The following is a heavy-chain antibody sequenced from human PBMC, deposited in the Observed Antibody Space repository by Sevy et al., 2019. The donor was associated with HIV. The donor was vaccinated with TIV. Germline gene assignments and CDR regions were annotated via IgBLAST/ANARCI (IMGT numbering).Heavy chain of an antibody. CDR3: AKGITASGYYFDS. Sequence: GGSLRLSCAASGFTFSRYGMHWVRQTPGKGMEWVAGIWYDGDNKDYSDYGKGRFTISRDNSKNTVYLHMSSLKVEDTATYYCAKGITASGYYFDSWGQGTLVTVSS. CDR1: GFTFSRYG. D-gene: IGHD6-13*01. J-gene: IGHJ4*02. CDR2: IWYDGDNK. V-gene: IGHV3-33*06.